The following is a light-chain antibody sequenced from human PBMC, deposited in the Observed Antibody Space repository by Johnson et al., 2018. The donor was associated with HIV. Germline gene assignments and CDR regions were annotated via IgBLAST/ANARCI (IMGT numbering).Light chain of an antibody. CDR2: DNN. CDR3: GTWDNSLNFYV. CDR1: SSNIENNY. J-gene: IGLJ1*01. Sequence: QSVLTQPPSVSVASGQSVDISCSGSSSNIENNYLSWYQQLPHTAPRLLISDNNKRPSGIPDRFSGSKSGASATLAITGLQPGDEADYYCGTWDNSLNFYVFGTGTKVTVL. V-gene: IGLV1-51*01.